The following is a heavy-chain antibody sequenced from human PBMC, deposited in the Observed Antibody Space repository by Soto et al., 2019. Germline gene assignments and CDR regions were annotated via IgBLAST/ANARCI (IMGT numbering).Heavy chain of an antibody. CDR3: ARSHK. Sequence: EMQLVESGGGSVQPGGSLRLSCAASGFTFGSQWMSWVRQAPGKGLEWVANINQDGSEMYYVDPVKGRFTISRDNAKDSLYLQLNNLRVEDTAVYFCARSHKWGQGVLVSVSS. J-gene: IGHJ4*02. V-gene: IGHV3-7*01. CDR2: INQDGSEM. CDR1: GFTFGSQW.